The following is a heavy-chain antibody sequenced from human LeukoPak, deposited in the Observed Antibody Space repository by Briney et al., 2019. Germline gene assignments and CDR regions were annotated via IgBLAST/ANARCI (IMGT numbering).Heavy chain of an antibody. CDR2: TYYRSKWIY. D-gene: IGHD6-13*01. CDR1: GDSVFSNSAA. V-gene: IGHV6-1*01. CDR3: ARDLHAGLDP. J-gene: IGHJ5*02. Sequence: SQTLSLTCAISGDSVFSNSAAWTWIRQSPSRGLEWLGRTYYRSKWIYGYAVSVRSRITIYPDTSKNQFSLQLNSVTPEDTAVYYCARDLHAGLDPWGQGTLVTVSS.